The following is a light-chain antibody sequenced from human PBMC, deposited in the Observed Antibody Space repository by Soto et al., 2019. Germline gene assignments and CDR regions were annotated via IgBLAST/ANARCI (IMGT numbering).Light chain of an antibody. Sequence: QSALTQPASVSGSPGQSITISCTGTSSDVGDNNYVSWYQQHPGKAPKLMIYEVSNRPSGVSHRFSGSKSGNTASLTISGLQAEDEADYYCNSYTSSNSYVFGTGTKVTV. CDR3: NSYTSSNSYV. CDR1: SSDVGDNNY. CDR2: EVS. J-gene: IGLJ1*01. V-gene: IGLV2-14*01.